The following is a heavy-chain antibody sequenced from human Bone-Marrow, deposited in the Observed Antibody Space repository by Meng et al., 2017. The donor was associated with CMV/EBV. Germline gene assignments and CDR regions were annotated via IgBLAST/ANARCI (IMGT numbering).Heavy chain of an antibody. CDR2: INSDGSST. J-gene: IGHJ6*02. CDR1: GFTFSSYW. CDR3: ARDSQTRYSSGWYLLDGMDV. V-gene: IGHV3-74*01. D-gene: IGHD6-19*01. Sequence: GESLKISCAASGFTFSSYWMHCVRQAPGKGLVWVSRINSDGSSTSYADSVKGRFTISRDNAKNTLYLQMNSLRAEDTAVYYCARDSQTRYSSGWYLLDGMDVWGQGTTVTVSS.